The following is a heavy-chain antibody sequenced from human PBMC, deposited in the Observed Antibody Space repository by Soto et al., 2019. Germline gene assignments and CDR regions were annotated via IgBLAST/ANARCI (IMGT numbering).Heavy chain of an antibody. J-gene: IGHJ5*02. CDR3: ARSLVWFGELLMFDP. V-gene: IGHV4-59*08. D-gene: IGHD3-10*01. CDR1: GGSISSSY. Sequence: PSETLYLTCPVTGGSISSSYSNWHRQPPGKGLEWIGYIYYSGSTNYNPSLKSRVTISVDTSKNQFSLKLSSVTAADTAVYYCARSLVWFGELLMFDPWGQGTLVTVSS. CDR2: IYYSGST.